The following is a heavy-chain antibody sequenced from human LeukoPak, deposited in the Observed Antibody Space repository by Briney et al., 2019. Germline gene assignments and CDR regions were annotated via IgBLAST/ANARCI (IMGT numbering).Heavy chain of an antibody. CDR1: GGSFSGYY. D-gene: IGHD3-3*01. CDR2: INHSGST. V-gene: IGHV4-34*01. Sequence: SETLSLTCAVYGGSFSGYYWSWIRQPPGKGLEWIGEINHSGSTNYNPSLKSRVTISVDTSKNQFSLKLSSVTAADTAVYYCARGFRFLEWTDWGQGTLVTVSS. CDR3: ARGFRFLEWTD. J-gene: IGHJ4*02.